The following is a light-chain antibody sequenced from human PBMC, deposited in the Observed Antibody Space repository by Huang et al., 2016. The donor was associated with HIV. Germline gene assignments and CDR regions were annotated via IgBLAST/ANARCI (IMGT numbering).Light chain of an antibody. CDR1: QTITWW. CDR3: QQYNAYPWT. V-gene: IGKV1-5*03. J-gene: IGKJ1*01. Sequence: DIQMTQSPSTLSASIGDRVTITCRASQTITWWLAWYQQKPGKAPKVLIYKAASLESGVPSRVSGSGAGTEVTLTISSLQPDDFATYYCQQYNAYPWTFGQGTKVEI. CDR2: KAA.